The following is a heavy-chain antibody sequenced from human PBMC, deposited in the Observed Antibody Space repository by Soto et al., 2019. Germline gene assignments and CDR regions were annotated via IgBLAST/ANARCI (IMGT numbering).Heavy chain of an antibody. CDR3: ARLEVGLWYFDL. V-gene: IGHV4-59*08. Sequence: QVQLQESGPGLVKPSATLSLTCIVAGGSIKRYYWSWIRQPPGKGLEWIGYMYNRGSTNYNPSLKSRVSLSIDTSKNQFSLDLTSVTAADTAVYYCARLEVGLWYFDLWCRGALVTVSS. CDR2: MYNRGST. J-gene: IGHJ2*01. CDR1: GGSIKRYY.